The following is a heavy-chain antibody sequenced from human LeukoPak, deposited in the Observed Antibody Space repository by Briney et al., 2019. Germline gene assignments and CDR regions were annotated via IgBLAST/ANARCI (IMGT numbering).Heavy chain of an antibody. CDR2: INPSGGST. J-gene: IGHJ4*02. D-gene: IGHD4-23*01. CDR1: GYTFTRHF. Sequence: ASVKVSCKASGYTFTRHFMHWVRQAPGQGLEWMGIINPSGGSTSYAQKFQGRVTMTRDMSTSTVYMELSSLRSEDTAVYYCARSPGGNRYYFDYWGQGTLVTVSS. V-gene: IGHV1-46*01. CDR3: ARSPGGNRYYFDY.